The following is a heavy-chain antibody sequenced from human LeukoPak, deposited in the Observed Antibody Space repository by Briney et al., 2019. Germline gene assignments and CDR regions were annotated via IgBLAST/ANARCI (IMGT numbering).Heavy chain of an antibody. CDR3: TRGSGSGHWLIVF. J-gene: IGHJ4*02. Sequence: PGGSLRLSCAASGFTFSTYSMNWVRQAPGKGLEWVSYISSTSSSIYYADSVKGRFTISRDNAKNSLYLQMNSLRVEDTAVYCCTRGSGSGHWLIVFWGQGTQGTVSS. D-gene: IGHD3-9*01. V-gene: IGHV3-21*01. CDR2: ISSTSSSI. CDR1: GFTFSTYS.